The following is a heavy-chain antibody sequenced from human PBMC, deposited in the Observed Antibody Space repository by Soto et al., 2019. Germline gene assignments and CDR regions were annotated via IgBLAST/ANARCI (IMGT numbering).Heavy chain of an antibody. CDR2: VNPNSGNT. CDR3: ARELAVAGYYYYGLDV. D-gene: IGHD6-19*01. Sequence: QVQLVQSGAEVKKPGASVKVSCKASGYTFTSYDINWVRQASGQGLEWMGWVNPNSGNTGYAQKFQGRVTMTRNTSTNPAYMEMSRLRSEDTAVYYCARELAVAGYYYYGLDVWGQGTTVTVSS. CDR1: GYTFTSYD. J-gene: IGHJ6*02. V-gene: IGHV1-8*01.